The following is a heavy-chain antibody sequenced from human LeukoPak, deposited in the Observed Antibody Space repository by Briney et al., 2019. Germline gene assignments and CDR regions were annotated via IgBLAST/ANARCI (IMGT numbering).Heavy chain of an antibody. CDR3: AKGYVSHYCYGMDV. V-gene: IGHV3-23*01. D-gene: IGHD5-12*01. CDR1: GFTFSSYV. J-gene: IGHJ6*02. CDR2: ISGSGGST. Sequence: GGTLRLSCAASGFTFSSYVMSWVRQAPGKGLEWVSGISGSGGSTYYADSVKGRFTISRDNSKNTLYLQMSSLRAEDTATYYCAKGYVSHYCYGMDVWGQGTTATVSS.